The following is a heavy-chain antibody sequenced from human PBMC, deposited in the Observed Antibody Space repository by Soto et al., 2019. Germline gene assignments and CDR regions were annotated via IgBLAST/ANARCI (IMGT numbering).Heavy chain of an antibody. V-gene: IGHV4-34*01. CDR2: INHSGST. CDR3: ARDPVSYGSVRYFDY. D-gene: IGHD3-10*01. CDR1: GGSFSGYY. J-gene: IGHJ4*02. Sequence: SETLSLTCAVYGGSFSGYYWTWIRQPPGTGLEWIGEINHSGSTNYNPSLKSRVTISVDTSKNQFSLKLTSVTAEDTAVYYCARDPVSYGSVRYFDYWGQGTLVTVSS.